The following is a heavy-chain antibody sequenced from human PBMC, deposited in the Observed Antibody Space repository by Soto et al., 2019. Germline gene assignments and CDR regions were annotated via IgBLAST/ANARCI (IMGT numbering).Heavy chain of an antibody. V-gene: IGHV3-48*02. J-gene: IGHJ6*02. CDR2: IISRSDTL. Sequence: GGSLRLSCEGSGFTFRAYAMNWVRQAPGKGLEWVSYIISRSDTLYYGDSVKVGLPTPRENPKTSVYLQVNNLRDEDTAVYYCARDWDIVILSVPIPNYNYGRDVWGQGTTVPVSS. CDR3: ARDWDIVILSVPIPNYNYGRDV. CDR1: GFTFRAYA. D-gene: IGHD2-15*01.